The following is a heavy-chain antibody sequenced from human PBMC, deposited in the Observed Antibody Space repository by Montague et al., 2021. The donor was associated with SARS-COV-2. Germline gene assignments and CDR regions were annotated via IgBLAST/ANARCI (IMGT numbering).Heavy chain of an antibody. Sequence: SETLSFTCSVYGGSFSAYYWTSIRQPPGKGLEWIGETTLRASANYNPSLKSRVSISVDTSKNQLSLKLTSVTAAVNGVYYCARGQVTVYGVLSMLPAAGPFDYWGQGTMVTVSS. V-gene: IGHV4-34*01. CDR2: TTLRASA. D-gene: IGHD3-3*01. CDR3: ARGQVTVYGVLSMLPAAGPFDY. CDR1: GGSFSAYY. J-gene: IGHJ3*01.